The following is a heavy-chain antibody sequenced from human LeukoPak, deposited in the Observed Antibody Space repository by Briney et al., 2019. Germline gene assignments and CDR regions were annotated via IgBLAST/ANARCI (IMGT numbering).Heavy chain of an antibody. D-gene: IGHD3-22*01. CDR2: IKSKTDGGTT. CDR1: GFTFSSYG. CDR3: TTPDIYYYDSSGRPGEDAFDI. Sequence: GGSLRLSCAASGFTFSSYGMHWVRQAPGKGLEWVGRIKSKTDGGTTDYAAPVKGRFTISRDDSKNTLYLQMNSLKTEDTAVYYCTTPDIYYYDSSGRPGEDAFDIWGQGTMVTVSS. V-gene: IGHV3-15*01. J-gene: IGHJ3*02.